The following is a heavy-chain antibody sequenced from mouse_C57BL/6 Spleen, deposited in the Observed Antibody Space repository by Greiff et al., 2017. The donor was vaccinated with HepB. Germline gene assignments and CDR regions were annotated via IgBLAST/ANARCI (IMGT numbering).Heavy chain of an antibody. CDR3: TRRAYRYFDV. CDR2: IDPETGGT. D-gene: IGHD3-3*01. Sequence: VQLQQSGAELVRPGASVTLSCKASGYTFTDYEMHWVKQTPVHGLEWIGAIDPETGGTAYNQKFKGKAILTADKSSSTAYIELRSLTSEDSAVYYCTRRAYRYFDVWGTGTTVTVSS. V-gene: IGHV1-15*01. CDR1: GYTFTDYE. J-gene: IGHJ1*03.